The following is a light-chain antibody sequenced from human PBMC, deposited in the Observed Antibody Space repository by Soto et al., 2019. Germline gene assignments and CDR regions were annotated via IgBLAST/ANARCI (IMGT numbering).Light chain of an antibody. V-gene: IGKV1-17*01. J-gene: IGKJ1*01. CDR3: LQHDSYPWT. CDR2: AAS. CDR1: RGIRND. Sequence: DNQMTQSPSSLSASVGDRVTITCRARRGIRNDVAWYQHKPGKAPKRLIYAASSLQSGVPSRFSGSGSGTEFTLTISSLQPEDFATYFCLQHDSYPWTFGQGTKVEFK.